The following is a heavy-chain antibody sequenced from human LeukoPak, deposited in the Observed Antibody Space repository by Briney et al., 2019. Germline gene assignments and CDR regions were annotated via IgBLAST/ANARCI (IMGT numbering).Heavy chain of an antibody. CDR1: GGSISSSSYY. D-gene: IGHD3-10*01. CDR2: IYTSGST. J-gene: IGHJ5*02. Sequence: SETLSLTCTVSGGSISSSSYYWGWIRQPPGKGLEWIGRIYTSGSTNYNPSLKSRVTMSVDTSKNQFSLKLSSVTAADTAVYYCARSGNYYGSGSRLHNWFDPWGQGTLVTVSS. V-gene: IGHV4-39*07. CDR3: ARSGNYYGSGSRLHNWFDP.